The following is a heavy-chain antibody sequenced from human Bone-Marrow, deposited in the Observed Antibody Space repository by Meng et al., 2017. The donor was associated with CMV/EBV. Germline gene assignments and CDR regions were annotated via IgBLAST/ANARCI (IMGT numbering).Heavy chain of an antibody. D-gene: IGHD2-2*01. V-gene: IGHV1-2*02. CDR2: INPNSGGT. Sequence: ASVKVSCKASGYTFTGYYMHWVRQAPGQGLEWMGWINPNSGGTNYAQKFQGRVTMTRDTSISTAYMELGRLRSDDTAMYFCAREWDCSSTSCDDYWGQGTLVTVSS. J-gene: IGHJ4*02. CDR1: GYTFTGYY. CDR3: AREWDCSSTSCDDY.